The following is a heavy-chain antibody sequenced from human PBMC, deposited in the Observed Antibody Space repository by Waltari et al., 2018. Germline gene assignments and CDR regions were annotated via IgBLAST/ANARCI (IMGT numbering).Heavy chain of an antibody. CDR3: AREATHRFVYYGLDV. Sequence: QVQLQESGPRLVKPSQTLSLTCSVSGGSLDSGYYYWSWVRQPAGKGLEWIGRIDKSGSTTYNPSLDSRVSISLDTSKKQIFLKLASVTAADTAIYCCAREATHRFVYYGLDVWGQGTTVTVSS. CDR2: IDKSGST. V-gene: IGHV4-61*02. J-gene: IGHJ6*02. CDR1: GGSLDSGYYY.